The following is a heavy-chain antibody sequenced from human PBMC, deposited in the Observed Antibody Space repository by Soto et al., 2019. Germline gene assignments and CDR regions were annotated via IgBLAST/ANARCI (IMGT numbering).Heavy chain of an antibody. D-gene: IGHD6-19*01. CDR1: GFTFDDYG. Sequence: EVQLVESGGGVVRPGGSLRLSCAASGFTFDDYGMSWVRQAPGKGLEWVSGINWNGGSTGYADSVKGRFTISRDNAQNTLYLQMNRLRAGVTALYYCARLYSSGWYGPGRYWGQGTLVTVSS. V-gene: IGHV3-20*04. CDR3: ARLYSSGWYGPGRY. J-gene: IGHJ4*02. CDR2: INWNGGST.